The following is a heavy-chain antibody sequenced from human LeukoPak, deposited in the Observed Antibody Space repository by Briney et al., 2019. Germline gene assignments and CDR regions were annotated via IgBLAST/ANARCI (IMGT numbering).Heavy chain of an antibody. CDR2: ISAYNGNT. V-gene: IGHV1-18*04. D-gene: IGHD2-15*01. CDR1: GYTFTGYY. J-gene: IGHJ6*03. CDR3: ARDIDYYYYMDV. Sequence: ASVKVSCKASGYTFTGYYMHWVRQAPGQGLEWMGWISAYNGNTNYAQKLQGRVTMTTDTSTSTAYMELRSLRSDDTAVYYCARDIDYYYYMDVWGKGTTVTISS.